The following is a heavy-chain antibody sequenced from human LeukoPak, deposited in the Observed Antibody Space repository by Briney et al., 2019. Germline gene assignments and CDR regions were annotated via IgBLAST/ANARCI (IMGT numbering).Heavy chain of an antibody. V-gene: IGHV4-34*01. CDR2: VNHSGST. J-gene: IGHJ4*02. CDR3: ARATSIVGVHYFDY. Sequence: PSETLSLTCAVYGGSFSGYYWSWIRQPPGKGLEWIGEVNHSGSTNYNPSLKSRVTISVDTSKNQFSLRLSSVTAADTAVYYCARATSIVGVHYFDYWGQGTLVTVSS. D-gene: IGHD1-26*01. CDR1: GGSFSGYY.